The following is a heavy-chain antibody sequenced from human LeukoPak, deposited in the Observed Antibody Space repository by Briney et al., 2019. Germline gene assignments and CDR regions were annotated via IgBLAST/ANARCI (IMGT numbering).Heavy chain of an antibody. J-gene: IGHJ4*02. Sequence: SETLSLTCTVSGGSISSSSYYWGWIRQPPGKGLEWIGSIYYSGSTYYNPSLKSRVTISVDTSKNQFSLKLSSVTAADTAVYYCARAWGSSWFRPKGYYFDYWGQGTLVTVSS. CDR1: GGSISSSSYY. V-gene: IGHV4-39*07. CDR2: IYYSGST. D-gene: IGHD6-13*01. CDR3: ARAWGSSWFRPKGYYFDY.